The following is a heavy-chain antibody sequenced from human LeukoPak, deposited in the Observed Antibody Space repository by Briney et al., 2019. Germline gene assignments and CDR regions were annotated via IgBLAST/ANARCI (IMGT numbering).Heavy chain of an antibody. CDR1: GFTFSSYA. J-gene: IGHJ4*02. V-gene: IGHV3-23*01. Sequence: GGSLRLSCAASGFTFSSYAMSWVRQAPGKGLEWVSAINGGGGGTYYADSVKGRFTISRDNAKTTLYLQMNSLRAADKAVYYCAKNGSAGYSGSYWIPSFDYWGQGTLVTVSS. D-gene: IGHD1-26*01. CDR2: INGGGGGT. CDR3: AKNGSAGYSGSYWIPSFDY.